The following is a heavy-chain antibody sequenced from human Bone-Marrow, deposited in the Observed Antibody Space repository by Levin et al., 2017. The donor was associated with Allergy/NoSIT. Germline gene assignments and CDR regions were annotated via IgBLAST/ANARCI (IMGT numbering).Heavy chain of an antibody. CDR2: ISNGDDSV. D-gene: IGHD1-26*01. V-gene: IGHV3-11*01. CDR1: GLTFSFSDYY. J-gene: IGHJ4*02. CDR3: AAKVGFEY. Sequence: SCAASGLTFSFSDYYISWIRQAPGRGLEWISYISNGDDSVYYADSVKGRFTISRDNAKNSVSLQMDSLRDEDTAMYYCAAKVGFEYWGQGTPVTVSS.